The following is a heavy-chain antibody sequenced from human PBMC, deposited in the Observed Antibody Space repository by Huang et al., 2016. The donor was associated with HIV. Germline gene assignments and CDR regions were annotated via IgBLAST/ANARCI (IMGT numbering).Heavy chain of an antibody. CDR2: INVNNGNT. CDR3: ARGDSGWSYDAFNI. Sequence: QVQLVQSGAELKKPGASVRVSCKASGYSLTSYDINWVRLAPGQGPEWMGGINVNNGNTEYAQNFQGRGTMTTDTSTNTAYMELRSLRSDDTAVYYCARGDSGWSYDAFNIWGQGTMVTVSS. D-gene: IGHD6-19*01. V-gene: IGHV1-18*01. J-gene: IGHJ3*02. CDR1: GYSLTSYD.